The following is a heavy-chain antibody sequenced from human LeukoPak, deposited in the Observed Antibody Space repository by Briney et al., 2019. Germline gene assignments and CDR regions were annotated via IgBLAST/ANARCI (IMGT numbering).Heavy chain of an antibody. D-gene: IGHD6-19*01. Sequence: GRSLRLSCAASGFTFSSYGMHWVRQAPGKGLEWVAVISYDGSNKYYADSVKGRFTISRDNSKNTLYLQMNSLRAEDTAVYYCAKGGSGWYFDYWGQGTLVTVSS. J-gene: IGHJ4*02. CDR3: AKGGSGWYFDY. CDR1: GFTFSSYG. V-gene: IGHV3-30*18. CDR2: ISYDGSNK.